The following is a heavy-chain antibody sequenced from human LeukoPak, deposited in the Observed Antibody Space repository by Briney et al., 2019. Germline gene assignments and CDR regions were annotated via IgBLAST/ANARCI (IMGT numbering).Heavy chain of an antibody. V-gene: IGHV3-23*01. CDR2: ISGSGGST. Sequence: PGRSLRLSCAASGFTFSSYGMHWVRQAPGKGLEWVSAISGSGGSTYYADSVKGRFTISRDNSKNTLYLQMNSLRAEDTAVYYCAKGLHSSGWYPYFDYWGQGTLVTVSS. D-gene: IGHD6-19*01. J-gene: IGHJ4*02. CDR1: GFTFSSYG. CDR3: AKGLHSSGWYPYFDY.